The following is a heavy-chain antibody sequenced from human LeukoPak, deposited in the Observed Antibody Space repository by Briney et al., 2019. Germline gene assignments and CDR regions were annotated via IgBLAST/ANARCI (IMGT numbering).Heavy chain of an antibody. CDR3: ARELTTVVRGRLGYYYYGMDV. CDR2: ISYDGGNK. Sequence: EGSLSLSCAASGFTFRSYALNWVRQAPGKGLEWVAVISYDGGNKYYADSVKGRFTISRDNSKNTLYLQMNSLRAEDTAVYYCARELTTVVRGRLGYYYYGMDVWGQGTTVTVSS. CDR1: GFTFRSYA. D-gene: IGHD4-23*01. J-gene: IGHJ6*02. V-gene: IGHV3-30-3*01.